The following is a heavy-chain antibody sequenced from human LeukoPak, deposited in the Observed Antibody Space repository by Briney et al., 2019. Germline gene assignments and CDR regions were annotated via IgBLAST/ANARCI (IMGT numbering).Heavy chain of an antibody. Sequence: GGSLRLSCAASGFTFSSYAMSWVPQAPGKGLEWVSAISGRCGSTYYADSVKRRFTIYRQNSKNTLYLQMNSLRAEDTAVYYCAKTDGGSTSPFDHWGQGTLVTVSS. D-gene: IGHD2-2*01. V-gene: IGHV3-23*01. CDR1: GFTFSSYA. CDR2: ISGRCGST. CDR3: AKTDGGSTSPFDH. J-gene: IGHJ4*02.